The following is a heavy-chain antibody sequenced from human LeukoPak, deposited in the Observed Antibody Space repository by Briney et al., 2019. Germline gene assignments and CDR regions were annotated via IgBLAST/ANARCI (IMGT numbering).Heavy chain of an antibody. CDR3: AKGAGFDI. J-gene: IGHJ3*02. V-gene: IGHV3-9*01. Sequence: GRSLRLSCAASGFTFDDYAMHWVRQAPGKGLEWVSGISWNSGSIGYADSAKGRFTISRDNAKNSLYLQMNSLRAEDTALYYCAKGAGFDIWGQGTMVTVSS. CDR1: GFTFDDYA. CDR2: ISWNSGSI.